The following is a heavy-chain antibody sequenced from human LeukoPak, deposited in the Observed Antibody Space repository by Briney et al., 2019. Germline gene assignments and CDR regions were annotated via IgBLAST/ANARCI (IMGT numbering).Heavy chain of an antibody. CDR3: ARDRVSSIYDILTGYLGDYYYGMDV. V-gene: IGHV1-18*01. D-gene: IGHD3-9*01. CDR1: GYTFTSYG. J-gene: IGHJ6*02. CDR2: ISAYNGNT. Sequence: ASVKVSCKASGYTFTSYGISWVRQAPGQGLEWMGWISAYNGNTNYAQKLQGRVTMTTDTSTSTAYMELRSLRSDDTAVYYCARDRVSSIYDILTGYLGDYYYGMDVWGQGTTVTVSS.